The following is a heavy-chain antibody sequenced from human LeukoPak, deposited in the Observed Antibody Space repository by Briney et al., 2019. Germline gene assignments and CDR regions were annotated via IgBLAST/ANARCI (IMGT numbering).Heavy chain of an antibody. Sequence: SGGSLRLSCAASGFNFSSYAMSWVRQAPGKGLEWVSAISGSGGSTYYADSVKGRFTISRDNSKNTLYLQMNSLRAEDTAVYYCAKAHERYSSSWYVETFDYWGQGTLVTVSS. V-gene: IGHV3-23*01. CDR1: GFNFSSYA. J-gene: IGHJ4*02. D-gene: IGHD6-13*01. CDR3: AKAHERYSSSWYVETFDY. CDR2: ISGSGGST.